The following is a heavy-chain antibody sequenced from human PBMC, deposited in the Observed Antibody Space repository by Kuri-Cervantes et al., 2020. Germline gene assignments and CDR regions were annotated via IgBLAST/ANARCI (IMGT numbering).Heavy chain of an antibody. CDR3: ARSGTVVDP. CDR1: GFTFSRYG. CDR2: ISYDGNNK. J-gene: IGHJ5*02. Sequence: GGSLRLSCAASGFTFSRYGMHWVRQAPGKGLDWVAVISYDGNNKYYADSVRGRFTISRDNSKNTLFLQMNSLRAEDTAVYYCARSGTVVDPWGQGTLVTVSS. D-gene: IGHD2-21*01. V-gene: IGHV3-30*03.